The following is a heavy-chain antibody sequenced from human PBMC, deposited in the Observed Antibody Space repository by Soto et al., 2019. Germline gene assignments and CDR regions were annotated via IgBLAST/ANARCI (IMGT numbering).Heavy chain of an antibody. CDR3: ARGRYDRGYYFDY. V-gene: IGHV4-31*03. J-gene: IGHJ4*02. CDR1: GGSISSGGYY. Sequence: QVQLQESGPGLVKPSQTLSLTCTVYGGSISSGGYYWSWIRQHPGKGLEWIGYIYYSGSTYYNPSLTSRVTISVDTSKNQFSLKLSSVTAADTAVYYCARGRYDRGYYFDYWGQGTLVTVSS. CDR2: IYYSGST. D-gene: IGHD3-22*01.